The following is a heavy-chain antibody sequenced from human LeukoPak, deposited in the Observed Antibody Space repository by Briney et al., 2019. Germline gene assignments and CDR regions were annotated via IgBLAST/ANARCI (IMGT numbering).Heavy chain of an antibody. CDR3: ARDRGQYSSSPFGY. D-gene: IGHD6-6*01. Sequence: GGSLRLSCAASGFTFSSYEMNWVRQAPGKGLEWVSYITSSGSTIYYADSVKGRFTISRDNAKKSLYLQMNSLRADDTAVYYCARDRGQYSSSPFGYWGQGTLVTVSS. J-gene: IGHJ4*02. CDR2: ITSSGSTI. CDR1: GFTFSSYE. V-gene: IGHV3-48*03.